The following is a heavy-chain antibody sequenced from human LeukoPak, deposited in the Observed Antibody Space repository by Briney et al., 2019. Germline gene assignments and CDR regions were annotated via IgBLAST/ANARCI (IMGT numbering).Heavy chain of an antibody. V-gene: IGHV4-4*07. J-gene: IGHJ3*02. CDR1: GGSISSYH. CDR2: IYTSGST. Sequence: SETLSLTCTVSGGSISSYHWSWIRQPAGKGLEWIGRIYTSGSTNYNPSLKSRVTMSVDTSKNQFSLKLSSVTAADTAVYYCARDVRDGYNYDAFDIWGQGTMVTVSS. D-gene: IGHD5-24*01. CDR3: ARDVRDGYNYDAFDI.